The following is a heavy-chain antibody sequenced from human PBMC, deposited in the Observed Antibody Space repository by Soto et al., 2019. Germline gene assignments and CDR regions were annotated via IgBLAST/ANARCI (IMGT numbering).Heavy chain of an antibody. D-gene: IGHD6-13*01. J-gene: IGHJ5*02. CDR3: ARHLWKGDSSSLAWFDP. CDR1: GGSISRYY. Sequence: SETLSLTCTVSGGSISRYYWSWIRQPPGKGLEWIGYIYYSGSTTYNPSLKSRVTISVDTSKNRFSLKLSSVTAADTAVYYCARHLWKGDSSSLAWFDPWGQVTLVTVSS. CDR2: IYYSGST. V-gene: IGHV4-59*08.